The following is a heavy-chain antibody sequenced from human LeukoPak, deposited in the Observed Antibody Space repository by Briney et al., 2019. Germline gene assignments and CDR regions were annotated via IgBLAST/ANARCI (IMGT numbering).Heavy chain of an antibody. Sequence: KTGGSLRLSCAASGFTFSSYSMNWVRQAPGKGLEWVSSISSSSSYIYYADSVKGRFTISRDNAKNSLYLQMNSLRAEDTAVYYCARGRVVTAIPCLRYWGQGTLVTVSS. V-gene: IGHV3-21*01. CDR1: GFTFSSYS. CDR3: ARGRVVTAIPCLRY. CDR2: ISSSSSYI. J-gene: IGHJ4*02. D-gene: IGHD2-21*02.